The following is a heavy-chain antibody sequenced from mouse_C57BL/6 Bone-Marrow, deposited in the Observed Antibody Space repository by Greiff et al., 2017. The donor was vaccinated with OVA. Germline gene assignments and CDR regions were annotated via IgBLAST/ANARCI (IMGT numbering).Heavy chain of an antibody. CDR1: GYSITSGYY. CDR2: ISYDGSN. V-gene: IGHV3-6*01. Sequence: EVKLVESGPGLVKPSQSLSLTCSVTGYSITSGYYWNWIRQFPGNKLEWMGYISYDGSNNYNPSLKNRISITRDTSKNQFFLKLNSVTTEDTATYYCARGGDYDYDQFAYWGQGTLVTVSA. D-gene: IGHD2-4*01. CDR3: ARGGDYDYDQFAY. J-gene: IGHJ3*01.